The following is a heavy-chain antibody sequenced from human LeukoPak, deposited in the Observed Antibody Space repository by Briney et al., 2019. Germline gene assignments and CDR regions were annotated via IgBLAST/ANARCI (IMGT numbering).Heavy chain of an antibody. Sequence: PSETLSLTCAVYGGSFSGYYWSWIRQPPGKGLEWSGRIYTSGSTNYNPSLKSRVTISVDSSKNQFSLKLSSVTAADTAVYYCARDILRYYYMDVRGKGTTVTISS. CDR1: GGSFSGYY. CDR2: IYTSGST. V-gene: IGHV4-4*08. J-gene: IGHJ6*03. CDR3: ARDILRYYYMDV. D-gene: IGHD3-9*01.